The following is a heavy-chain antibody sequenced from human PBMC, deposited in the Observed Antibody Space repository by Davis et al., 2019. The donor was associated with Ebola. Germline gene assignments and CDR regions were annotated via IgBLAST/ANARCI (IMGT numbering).Heavy chain of an antibody. Sequence: GESLKIPCAASGFTFSSYWMSWVRQAPGKGLEWVANIKQDGSEKYYVDSVKGRFTISRDNAKNSLYLQMNSLRAEDTAVYYCARADDSSGYHSLFYYYYGMDVWGQGTTVTVSS. CDR3: ARADDSSGYHSLFYYYYGMDV. D-gene: IGHD3-22*01. J-gene: IGHJ6*02. CDR2: IKQDGSEK. CDR1: GFTFSSYW. V-gene: IGHV3-7*03.